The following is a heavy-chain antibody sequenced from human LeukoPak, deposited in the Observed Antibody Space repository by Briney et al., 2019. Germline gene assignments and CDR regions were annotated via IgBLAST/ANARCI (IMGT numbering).Heavy chain of an antibody. CDR2: IWYDGSNK. CDR3: AKEGSSGWYFDYYYYMDV. V-gene: IGHV3-33*06. CDR1: GFTFSSYG. J-gene: IGHJ6*03. Sequence: GRSLRLSCAASGFTFSSYGMHWVRQAPGKGLEWVAVIWYDGSNKYYADSVKGRFTISRDNSRNTPYLQMNSLRAEDTAVYYCAKEGSSGWYFDYYYYMDVWGKGTTVTVSS. D-gene: IGHD6-19*01.